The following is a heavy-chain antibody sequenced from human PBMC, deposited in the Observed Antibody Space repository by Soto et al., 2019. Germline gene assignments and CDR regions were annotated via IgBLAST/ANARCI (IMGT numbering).Heavy chain of an antibody. J-gene: IGHJ5*02. CDR1: GYTFTSYG. CDR3: ARDHPYYYDSSGDRDNWFDP. V-gene: IGHV1-18*04. Sequence: SVKVSCKASGYTFTSYGISWVRQAPGQGLEWMGWISAYNGNTNYAQKLQGRVTMTTDTSTSTAYMELRSLRSDDTAVYYCARDHPYYYDSSGDRDNWFDPWGQGTLVTVSS. CDR2: ISAYNGNT. D-gene: IGHD3-22*01.